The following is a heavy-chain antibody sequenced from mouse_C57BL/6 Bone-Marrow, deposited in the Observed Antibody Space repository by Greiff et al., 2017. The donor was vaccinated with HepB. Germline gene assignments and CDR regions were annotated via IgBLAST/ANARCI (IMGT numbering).Heavy chain of an antibody. D-gene: IGHD1-1*01. CDR2: IDPETGGT. CDR1: GYTFTDYE. CDR3: TRNGSLYYFDY. Sequence: QVQLQQSGAELVRPGASVTLSCKASGYTFTDYEMHWVKQTPVHGLEWIGAIDPETGGTAYNQKFKGKAILTADKSSSTAYMELRSLTSEDSAVYYCTRNGSLYYFDYWGQGTTLTVSS. J-gene: IGHJ2*01. V-gene: IGHV1-15*01.